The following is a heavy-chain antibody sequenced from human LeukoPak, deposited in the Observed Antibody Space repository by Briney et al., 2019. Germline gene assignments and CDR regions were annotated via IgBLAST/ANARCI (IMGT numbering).Heavy chain of an antibody. CDR3: VRHDGRSGGTMGALDS. D-gene: IGHD4-23*01. CDR2: VYYGRTT. V-gene: IGHV4-39*01. J-gene: IGHJ4*02. CDR1: AGSISSSSHH. Sequence: SETLSLTCTVSAGSISSSSHHWGWIRQSPGTGLEWIGSVYYGRTTYYNPSHNSRVTIFVVTSKNQLSLQLNSVTAADTAVYYCVRHDGRSGGTMGALDSWGQGSLVTVSS.